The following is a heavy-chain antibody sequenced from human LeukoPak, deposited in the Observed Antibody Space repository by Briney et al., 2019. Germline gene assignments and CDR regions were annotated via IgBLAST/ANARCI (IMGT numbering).Heavy chain of an antibody. V-gene: IGHV1-8*03. CDR2: MNPNSGDR. CDR1: GYTFSSYD. J-gene: IGHJ5*02. Sequence: GASVKVSCKASGYTFSSYDINWVRQATGQGLEWMGWMNPNSGDRGYAQKFQGRVTITRNTSISTAYMELSSLRSEDTAVYYCARLLGSLWFDPWGQGTLVTVSS. CDR3: ARLLGSLWFDP.